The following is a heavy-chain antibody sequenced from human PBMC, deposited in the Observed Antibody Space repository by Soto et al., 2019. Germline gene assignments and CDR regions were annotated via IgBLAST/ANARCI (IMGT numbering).Heavy chain of an antibody. J-gene: IGHJ4*02. D-gene: IGHD5-18*01. CDR2: TSYDGKNK. V-gene: IGHV3-30*04. CDR1: GFTFSGHA. Sequence: QVQLVESGGGVVQPGKSLRLSCAASGFTFSGHAMHWVRQAPGKGLEWVALTSYDGKNKYYADSLKGRFTISRDNSNNTLHLRINSLRHEDAAVYYCVREPGYSYSKVVDYWGQGTLVTVSS. CDR3: VREPGYSYSKVVDY.